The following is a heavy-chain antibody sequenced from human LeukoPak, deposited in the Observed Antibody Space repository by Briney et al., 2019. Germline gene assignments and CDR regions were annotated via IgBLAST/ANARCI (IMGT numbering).Heavy chain of an antibody. J-gene: IGHJ3*01. CDR2: TYYRSKWYN. CDR1: GDSVSSNSTA. CDR3: ARGGQGDGYSADEAFDF. Sequence: SQTLSLTCAVSGDSVSSNSTACNWIRQSPSRGLEWLGRTYYRSKWYNDYAVSVKSRITINPDTSKNQFSLQLNSVTPEDTAVYYCARGGQGDGYSADEAFDFWGQGTMVTVSS. D-gene: IGHD5-24*01. V-gene: IGHV6-1*01.